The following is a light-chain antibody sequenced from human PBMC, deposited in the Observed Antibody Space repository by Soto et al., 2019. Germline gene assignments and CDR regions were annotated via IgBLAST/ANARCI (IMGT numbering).Light chain of an antibody. J-gene: IGKJ4*01. CDR3: QQYDSLPLT. CDR1: HDISNY. CDR2: DAP. V-gene: IGKV1-33*01. Sequence: DVQMTQSPSSLSASVGDRVTITCQASHDISNYLNWYQQKPGKAPKVLISDAPNLETGVPSRFSRSGYGTDFTLTISSLQPEDVATYYCQQYDSLPLTFGGGTKVEIK.